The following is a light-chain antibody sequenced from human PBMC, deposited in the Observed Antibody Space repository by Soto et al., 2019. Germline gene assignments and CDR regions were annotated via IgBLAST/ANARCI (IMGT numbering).Light chain of an antibody. V-gene: IGLV2-8*01. CDR1: SNDVGAYKY. CDR2: EVT. Sequence: QSALTQPPSASGSPGQSVTISCTGTSNDVGAYKYVSWYQQYPGKAPKLMIFEVTKRPSGVPDRFSGSKSGNTASLTVSGLQAEDEADYFCSSYAGRNNPLLVFGTGTKVTVL. J-gene: IGLJ1*01. CDR3: SSYAGRNNPLLV.